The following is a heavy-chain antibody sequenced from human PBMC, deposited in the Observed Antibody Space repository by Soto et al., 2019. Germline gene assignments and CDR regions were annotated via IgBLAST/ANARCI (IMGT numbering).Heavy chain of an antibody. CDR1: GFTFSSSA. CDR3: AADRGAGTEFDC. D-gene: IGHD6-19*01. V-gene: IGHV1-58*02. Sequence: QMQLVQSGPEVKKPGTSVKVSCKASGFTFSSSAMQWVRQARGQRLEWIGWIVVGSGNTSYAKKFQERVTITRDMSTRTAYLELSSLRSEDTAVYYCAADRGAGTEFDCWGQGTLVTVSS. CDR2: IVVGSGNT. J-gene: IGHJ4*02.